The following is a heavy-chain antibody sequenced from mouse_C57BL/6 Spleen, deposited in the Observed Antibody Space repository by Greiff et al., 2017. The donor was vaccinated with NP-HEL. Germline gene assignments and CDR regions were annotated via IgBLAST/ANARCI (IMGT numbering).Heavy chain of an antibody. V-gene: IGHV1-22*01. CDR3: ARPDFGPLWSPFAY. J-gene: IGHJ3*01. D-gene: IGHD1-1*02. Sequence: EVQLQQSGPELVKPGASVKMSCKASGYTFTDYNMHWVKQSHGKSLEWIGYINPNNGGTSYNQKFKGQATLTVNKSSSTAYMELRSLTSEDSAVYYCARPDFGPLWSPFAYWGQGTLVTVSA. CDR1: GYTFTDYN. CDR2: INPNNGGT.